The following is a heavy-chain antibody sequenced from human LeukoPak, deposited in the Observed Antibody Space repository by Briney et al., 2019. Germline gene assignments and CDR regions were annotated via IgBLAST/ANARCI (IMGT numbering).Heavy chain of an antibody. CDR2: IYYSGST. J-gene: IGHJ5*02. V-gene: IGHV4-39*01. CDR1: GGSISSSSYY. Sequence: SETLSLTCTVSGGSISSSSYYWGWIRQPPGKGLEWIGSIYYSGSTYDNPSLKSRVTISVDTSKNQFSLKLSSVTAADTAVYSCARHGLIYCSSTSCYIPKLGWFDPWGQGTLVTVSS. D-gene: IGHD2-2*02. CDR3: ARHGLIYCSSTSCYIPKLGWFDP.